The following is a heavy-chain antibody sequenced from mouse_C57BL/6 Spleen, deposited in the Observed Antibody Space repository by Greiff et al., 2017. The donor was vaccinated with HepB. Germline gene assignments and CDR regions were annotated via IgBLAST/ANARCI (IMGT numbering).Heavy chain of an antibody. V-gene: IGHV3-8*01. CDR3: ARGYYGNYVEAMDY. J-gene: IGHJ4*01. CDR1: GYSITSDY. CDR2: ISYSGST. D-gene: IGHD2-1*01. Sequence: EVKLVESGPGLAKPSQTLSLTCSVTGYSITSDYWNWIRKFPGNKLEYMGYISYSGSTYYNPPPKSRISITRDTSKNQYYLQLNSVTTEDTATYYCARGYYGNYVEAMDYWGQGTSVTVAS.